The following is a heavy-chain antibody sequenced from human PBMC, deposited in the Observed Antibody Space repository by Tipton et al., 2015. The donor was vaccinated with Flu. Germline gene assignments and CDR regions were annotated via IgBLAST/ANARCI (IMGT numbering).Heavy chain of an antibody. V-gene: IGHV3-49*03. CDR3: ARDGPEWNYFAYMDV. Sequence: SLRLSCTASGFTFGDYSMSWFRQAPGKGLEWVGFIRSQAYGGTTEYAASVKGRFTISRDDSKNTVHLQMNSLRAEDTAVYYCARDGPEWNYFAYMDVWGKGTTVTVSS. CDR2: IRSQAYGGTT. J-gene: IGHJ6*03. CDR1: GFTFGDYS. D-gene: IGHD3-3*01.